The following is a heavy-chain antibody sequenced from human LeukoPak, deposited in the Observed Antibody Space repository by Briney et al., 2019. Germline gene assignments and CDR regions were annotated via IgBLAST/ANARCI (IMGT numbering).Heavy chain of an antibody. Sequence: SETLSLTCTVSGGSISSYYWSWIRQPPGKGLEWIGYIYYSGGTNYNPSLKSRVTISVDTSKNQFSLKLSSVTAADTAVYYCARAFSATVISSGFFDYWGQGTLVTVSS. J-gene: IGHJ4*02. CDR3: ARAFSATVISSGFFDY. CDR2: IYYSGGT. V-gene: IGHV4-59*01. D-gene: IGHD2-21*01. CDR1: GGSISSYY.